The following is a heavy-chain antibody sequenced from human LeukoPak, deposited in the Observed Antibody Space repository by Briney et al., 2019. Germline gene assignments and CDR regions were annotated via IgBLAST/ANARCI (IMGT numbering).Heavy chain of an antibody. CDR3: AKGGLLVASFDY. V-gene: IGHV3-23*01. CDR1: GFTFSSYA. J-gene: IGHJ4*02. D-gene: IGHD5-12*01. Sequence: GGSLRLSCAASGFTFSSYAMTWVRQAPGKGLEWVSAISGSGGNTYYADSVKGRFTISRGNSKNTLYLQMNSLRAEDTAVYYCAKGGLLVASFDYWGQGTLVTVSS. CDR2: ISGSGGNT.